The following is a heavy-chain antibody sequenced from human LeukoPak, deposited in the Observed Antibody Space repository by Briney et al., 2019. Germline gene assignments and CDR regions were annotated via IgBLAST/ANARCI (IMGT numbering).Heavy chain of an antibody. CDR2: INPNSGGT. J-gene: IGHJ4*02. CDR3: ARGPRGGTTVVFRSFYMTY. CDR1: GYTFTDYY. Sequence: ATVKISCKVSGYTFTDYYMHWVQQAPGQGLEWMGLINPNSGGTNYAQKFQGRVTMTRDTSISTAYMELSRLRSDDTAVYYCARGPRGGTTVVFRSFYMTYWGQGTLVTVSS. V-gene: IGHV1-2*02. D-gene: IGHD4-23*01.